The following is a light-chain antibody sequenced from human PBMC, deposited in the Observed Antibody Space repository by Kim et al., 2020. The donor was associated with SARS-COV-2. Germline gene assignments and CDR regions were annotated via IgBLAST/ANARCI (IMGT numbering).Light chain of an antibody. Sequence: GQSIAISCTGTSSDIGAYNYVSWYQQHPGKAPKIMIFDVNNRPSGVSDRFSGSKSANTASLTISGLQAEDEATYYCSSFTTSSTVVFGGGTQLTVL. J-gene: IGLJ2*01. CDR3: SSFTTSSTVV. V-gene: IGLV2-14*03. CDR1: SSDIGAYNY. CDR2: DVN.